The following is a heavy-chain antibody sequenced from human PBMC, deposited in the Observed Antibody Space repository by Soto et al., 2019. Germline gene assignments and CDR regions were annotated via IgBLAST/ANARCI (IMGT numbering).Heavy chain of an antibody. CDR2: INPSGGST. CDR1: GYTFTSYY. V-gene: IGHV1-46*01. D-gene: IGHD6-19*01. Sequence: ASVKVSCKASGYTFTSYYMHWVRQAPGQGLEWMGIINPSGGSTSYAQKFQGRVTMTRDTSTSTAYMELSSLRSEDTAVYYCATQYSSGWYSIDYWGQGTLVTVSS. CDR3: ATQYSSGWYSIDY. J-gene: IGHJ4*02.